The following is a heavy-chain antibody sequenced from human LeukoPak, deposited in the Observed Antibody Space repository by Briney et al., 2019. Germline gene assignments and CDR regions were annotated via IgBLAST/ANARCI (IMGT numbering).Heavy chain of an antibody. CDR3: ARGKLGSSGYWGYYYYGMDV. Sequence: SETLSLTCTVSGSSISSYYWSWIRQPPGKGLEWIGYIYYRGSTNYNPSLKSRVTISVDTSKNQFSLKLSSVTAADTAVYYCARGKLGSSGYWGYYYYGMDVWGQGTTVTVSS. CDR1: GSSISSYY. CDR2: IYYRGST. V-gene: IGHV4-59*01. J-gene: IGHJ6*02. D-gene: IGHD3-22*01.